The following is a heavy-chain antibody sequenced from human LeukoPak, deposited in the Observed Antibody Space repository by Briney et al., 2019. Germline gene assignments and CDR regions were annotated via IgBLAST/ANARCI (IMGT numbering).Heavy chain of an antibody. J-gene: IGHJ4*02. CDR3: ARSIWGSYDFWSGLRNFDY. Sequence: ASVKVSCKASGGTFSSYAISWVRQAPGQGLEWMGGIIPIFGTANYAQKFQGRVTITADESTSIAYMELSSLRSEDTAVYYCARSIWGSYDFWSGLRNFDYWGQGTLVTVSS. D-gene: IGHD3-3*01. V-gene: IGHV1-69*13. CDR1: GGTFSSYA. CDR2: IIPIFGTA.